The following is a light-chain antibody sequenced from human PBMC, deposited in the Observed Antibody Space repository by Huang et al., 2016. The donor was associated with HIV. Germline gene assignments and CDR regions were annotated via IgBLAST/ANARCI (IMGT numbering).Light chain of an antibody. CDR3: QQYYSSPLT. J-gene: IGKJ4*01. Sequence: IVMTQSLDSLAVYLGERATIKCTSRQMILYSSNNRNYLALYQQKAGQPPKLLIYWASTRESGVPDRFSGSGSGTDFTLTISSLQAEDVAVYCCQQYYSSPLTFGGGTKVEI. CDR1: QMILYSSNNRNY. V-gene: IGKV4-1*01. CDR2: WAS.